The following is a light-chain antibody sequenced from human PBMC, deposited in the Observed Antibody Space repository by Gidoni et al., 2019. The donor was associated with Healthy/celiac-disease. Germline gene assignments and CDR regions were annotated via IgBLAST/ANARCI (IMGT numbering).Light chain of an antibody. CDR2: GAS. CDR1: QSVSSSY. V-gene: IGKV3-20*01. CDR3: QQYEGT. Sequence: EIVLTQSPGTLSLSPGERATLSCRASQSVSSSYLAWYQQKPGQAPRLLIYGASSRATGIPDRFSGSGSGTDFTLTISRLEPEDFAVYYCQQYEGTFGGGPKVEIK. J-gene: IGKJ4*01.